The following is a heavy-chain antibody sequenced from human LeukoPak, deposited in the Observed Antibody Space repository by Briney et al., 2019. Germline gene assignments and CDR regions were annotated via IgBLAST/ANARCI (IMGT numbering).Heavy chain of an antibody. Sequence: SETLSLTCTVSGASINSNYWSWIRQPPGKGLEWIGYIYYSGITNYNPSLKSRVTISVDTSKKHFSLKLSSVTTADTAVYYCARHYYDSGGYYYSEYFQHWGQGTLVTVSS. D-gene: IGHD3-22*01. CDR2: IYYSGIT. CDR3: ARHYYDSGGYYYSEYFQH. CDR1: GASINSNY. J-gene: IGHJ1*01. V-gene: IGHV4-59*01.